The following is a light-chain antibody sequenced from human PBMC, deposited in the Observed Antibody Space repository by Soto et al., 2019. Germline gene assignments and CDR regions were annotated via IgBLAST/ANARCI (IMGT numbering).Light chain of an antibody. CDR2: ATS. V-gene: IGKV1-39*01. CDR1: QSISDY. Sequence: DIQMTQSPSSLSASVGDRVTITCRASQSISDYLNWYQQKPGKAPNLLIHATSSLQSGVPSRFSGSYSGTEFTLTISSLQPEDYATYYCQQRYSTPMTFGQGTRLDIK. CDR3: QQRYSTPMT. J-gene: IGKJ5*01.